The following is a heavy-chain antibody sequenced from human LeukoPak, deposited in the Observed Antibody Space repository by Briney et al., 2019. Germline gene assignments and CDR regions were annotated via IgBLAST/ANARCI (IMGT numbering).Heavy chain of an antibody. Sequence: PGGSLRLSCAASGFPFSDYYMSWIRQAPGRGLEWVSYISGNGEYTKYADSVKGRFTIYRDNAKSSLYLQMDSLGAEDTGVCYCARDGYSSGWYFWGQGTMVTVSS. J-gene: IGHJ3*01. CDR3: ARDGYSSGWYF. V-gene: IGHV3-11*06. CDR1: GFPFSDYY. D-gene: IGHD6-19*01. CDR2: ISGNGEYT.